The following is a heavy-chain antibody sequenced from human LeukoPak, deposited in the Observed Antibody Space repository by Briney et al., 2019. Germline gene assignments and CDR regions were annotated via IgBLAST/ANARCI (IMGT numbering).Heavy chain of an antibody. J-gene: IGHJ4*02. CDR1: GGTFSSYA. CDR3: AREDPGSYRFFDY. D-gene: IGHD1-26*01. V-gene: IGHV1-69*13. Sequence: ASVKVSSKASGGTFSSYAISWVRQAPGQGLEWMGGIIPIFGTADYAQKFQGRVTITADESTSTAYMELSSLRSEDTAVYYCAREDPGSYRFFDYWGQGTLVTVSS. CDR2: IIPIFGTA.